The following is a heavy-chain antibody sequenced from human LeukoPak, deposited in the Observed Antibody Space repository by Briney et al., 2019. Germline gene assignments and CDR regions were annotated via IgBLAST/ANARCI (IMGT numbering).Heavy chain of an antibody. J-gene: IGHJ4*02. V-gene: IGHV3-15*01. CDR2: IISKTDGETT. CDR1: GFTFSNAW. Sequence: GGSLRLSCAASGFTFSNAWMSWVRQAPGKGLEWVGRIISKTDGETTDYAAPVKGRFTISRDDSKNTLYLQMNSLRAEDTALYYCATEVAEGGPQDYWGQGTLVTVSS. CDR3: ATEVAEGGPQDY. D-gene: IGHD2-15*01.